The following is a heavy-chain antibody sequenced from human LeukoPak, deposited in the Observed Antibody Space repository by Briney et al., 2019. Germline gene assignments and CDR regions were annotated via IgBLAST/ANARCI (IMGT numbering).Heavy chain of an antibody. D-gene: IGHD6-13*01. V-gene: IGHV1-18*01. CDR1: GYTFTSYG. J-gene: IGHJ5*02. Sequence: ASVKVSCKASGYTFTSYGISWVRQAPGQGLEWMGWISAYNGNTNYAQKLQGRVTTTTDTSTSTAYMELRSLRSDDTAVYYCARDRAAAGTEDWFDPWGQGTLVTVSS. CDR2: ISAYNGNT. CDR3: ARDRAAAGTEDWFDP.